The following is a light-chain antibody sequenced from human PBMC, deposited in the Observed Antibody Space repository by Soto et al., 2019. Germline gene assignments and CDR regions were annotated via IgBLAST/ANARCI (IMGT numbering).Light chain of an antibody. CDR3: QQYNNWPPIT. CDR2: GAS. J-gene: IGKJ5*01. CDR1: QSVSSY. Sequence: EIVLTQSPATLSLSPGERATLSCRSSQSVSSYLAWYQQKPGQAPRLLIHGASNRATGIPARSSGSGSGTDFTLTISSLEPEDYAVYYCQQYNNWPPITFGQGTRLEIK. V-gene: IGKV3-11*01.